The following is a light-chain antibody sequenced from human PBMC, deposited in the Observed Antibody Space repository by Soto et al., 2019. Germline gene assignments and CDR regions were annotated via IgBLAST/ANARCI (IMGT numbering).Light chain of an antibody. CDR2: STN. CDR1: SGSVSTSHY. CDR3: VLYMGSGISV. J-gene: IGLJ3*02. Sequence: VVPQEPSFSVSPGGTVTLTCGLSSGSVSTSHYPSWHQQTPGQAPRTLIHSTNTRSSGVPDRFSGSILGNKAALTITGAQADDESDYYCVLYMGSGISVFGGGTKLTVL. V-gene: IGLV8-61*01.